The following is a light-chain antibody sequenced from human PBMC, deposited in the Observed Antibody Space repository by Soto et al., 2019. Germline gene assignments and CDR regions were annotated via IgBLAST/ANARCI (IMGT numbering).Light chain of an antibody. CDR3: ISYTSSSTLYV. CDR1: SSDVGGYNY. CDR2: DVN. Sequence: QSVLTQPASVSGSPGQSITISCTGTSSDVGGYNYVSWYQQHPGKARKVIIYDVNNRPSGVSNRFSGSNSGNTASLTISALQAEDEAAYYCISYTSSSTLYVFGTGTKVTVL. J-gene: IGLJ1*01. V-gene: IGLV2-14*03.